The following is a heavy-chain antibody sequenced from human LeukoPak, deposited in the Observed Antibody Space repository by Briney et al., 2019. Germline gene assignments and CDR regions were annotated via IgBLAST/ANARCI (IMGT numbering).Heavy chain of an antibody. Sequence: MASETLSLTCTVSGGSISGDHWNWIRQPPGKGLEYIGYIFYTGSTNYNPSLKSRVTISLDTSRNQFSLKLNSVTAADTAVYYCARRAAAAAFDHWGQGALVTVSS. V-gene: IGHV4-59*01. CDR3: ARRAAAAAFDH. CDR1: GGSISGDH. CDR2: IFYTGST. J-gene: IGHJ4*02. D-gene: IGHD6-13*01.